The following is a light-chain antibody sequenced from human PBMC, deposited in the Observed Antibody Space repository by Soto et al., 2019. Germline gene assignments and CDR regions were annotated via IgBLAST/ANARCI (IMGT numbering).Light chain of an antibody. CDR1: QTISTY. Sequence: DIQMTQSPSALSASLGDRVTITCRASQTISTYLHWYQQTPGKAPKLLIYGASSLQSGVPSTFSGSASGTDFTLTISSLQPEDFGTYYCQQSLSTPGTLGPGTQVHIK. J-gene: IGKJ1*01. V-gene: IGKV1-39*01. CDR2: GAS. CDR3: QQSLSTPGT.